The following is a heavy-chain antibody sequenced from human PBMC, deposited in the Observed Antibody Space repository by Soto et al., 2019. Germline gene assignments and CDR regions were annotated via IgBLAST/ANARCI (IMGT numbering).Heavy chain of an antibody. Sequence: EVQLVESGGGLVKPGGSLRLSCAASGFTFSSYSMNWVRQAPGKGLEWVSSISSSSSYIYYADSVKGRFTISRDNAKNSLYLQMNSLRAEDTAVYYCARAGGYCSGGSCYRTASNIWGQGTMVTVSS. CDR3: ARAGGYCSGGSCYRTASNI. CDR1: GFTFSSYS. V-gene: IGHV3-21*01. J-gene: IGHJ3*02. CDR2: ISSSSSYI. D-gene: IGHD2-15*01.